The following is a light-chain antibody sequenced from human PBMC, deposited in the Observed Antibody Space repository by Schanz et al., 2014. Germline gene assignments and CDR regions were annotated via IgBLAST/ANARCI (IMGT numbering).Light chain of an antibody. Sequence: QLVLTQSSSASASLGSSVKLTCTLSSGHSSYIIAWHQQQPGKAPRYLMKLEGSGSYNKGSGVPDRFSGSSSGAERYLTISSLQSEDEADYYCQTWDTGLKVVFGGGTKLTVL. V-gene: IGLV4-60*03. CDR2: LEGSGSY. CDR3: QTWDTGLKVV. CDR1: SGHSSYI. J-gene: IGLJ2*01.